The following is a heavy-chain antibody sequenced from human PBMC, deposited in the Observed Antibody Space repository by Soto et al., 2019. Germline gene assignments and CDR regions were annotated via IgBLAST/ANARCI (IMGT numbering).Heavy chain of an antibody. CDR3: AKSWELRRFFAS. J-gene: IGHJ4*02. Sequence: QVQLQDSGPGLVKPSGTLSLTCAVSGASIISENWWTWVRQSPGKGLEWIGEIHHTGSTTYNPSLDSRVTMSVDKSKNHFSLILSSVTAADTALYYCAKSWELRRFFASWGQGTLVTVSS. V-gene: IGHV4-4*02. CDR1: GASIISENW. D-gene: IGHD1-26*01. CDR2: IHHTGST.